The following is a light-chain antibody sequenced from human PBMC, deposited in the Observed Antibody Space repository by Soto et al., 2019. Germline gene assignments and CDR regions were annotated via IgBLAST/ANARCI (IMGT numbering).Light chain of an antibody. CDR3: ASYTSSSTHYV. Sequence: QSVLTQPASVSGSPGQSITISCTGTSSDVGGYNYVSWYQQHPGKAPKLMIFEVSYRPSGVSNRFSGSKSGNTASPTISGLQSEDEADYYCASYTSSSTHYVFGTGTKVTVL. V-gene: IGLV2-14*01. CDR2: EVS. J-gene: IGLJ1*01. CDR1: SSDVGGYNY.